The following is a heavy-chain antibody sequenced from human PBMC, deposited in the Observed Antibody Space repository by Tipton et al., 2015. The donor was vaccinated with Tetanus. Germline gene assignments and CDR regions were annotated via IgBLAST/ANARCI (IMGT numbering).Heavy chain of an antibody. CDR1: GGLISTGGYS. CDR2: IYHTGSI. CDR3: ARPGVGGYTGYYFDF. V-gene: IGHV4-30-2*01. Sequence: TLSLTCGVSGGLISTGGYSWSWLRQPPGKGLEWIGYIYHTGSIYQNPYLKSRVPISVRISKIHFSLKLSSATAADTAVYYCARPGVGGYTGYYFDFWGQGTVVTVSS. J-gene: IGHJ4*02. D-gene: IGHD5-12*01.